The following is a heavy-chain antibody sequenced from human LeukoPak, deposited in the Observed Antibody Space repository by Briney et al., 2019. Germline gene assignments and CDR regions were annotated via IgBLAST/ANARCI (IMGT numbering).Heavy chain of an antibody. CDR1: AFTLSSYW. CDR3: ARGGWYSYGFTVGDY. J-gene: IGHJ4*02. CDR2: IKQDGSEK. V-gene: IGHV3-7*01. D-gene: IGHD5-18*01. Sequence: GGFMRLSCPASAFTLSSYWMSWVRQAPRKGLEWVATIKQDGSEKYYEDCVKGRFTISRDNAKNSLYLQMNRLRAEDTAVYYCARGGWYSYGFTVGDYWGQGTLVTVSS.